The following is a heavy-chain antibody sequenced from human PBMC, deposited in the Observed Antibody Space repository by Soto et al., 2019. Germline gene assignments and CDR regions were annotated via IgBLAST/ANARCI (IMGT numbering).Heavy chain of an antibody. V-gene: IGHV4-34*01. CDR1: GGFFSGSY. Sequence: SETLSLTCAVYGGFFSGSYVGWIRQPPGKGLEWIGEIDHGGKTNYNPSLKSRVTITVHMSKYQVSLKLNSVTAADTAGYYCARGGPGYNGSGRYYPRWGQGALVTVSS. D-gene: IGHD3-10*01. J-gene: IGHJ4*02. CDR2: IDHGGKT. CDR3: ARGGPGYNGSGRYYPR.